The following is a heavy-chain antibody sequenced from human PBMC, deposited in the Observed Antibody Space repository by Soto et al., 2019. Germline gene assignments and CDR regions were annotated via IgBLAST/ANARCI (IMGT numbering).Heavy chain of an antibody. V-gene: IGHV1-18*04. Sequence: ASLKLSCKASGYSFTSYGISWVRQAPGQGLEWMGWISAYNGNTNYAQKLQGRVTMTTDTSTSTAYMELRSLRSDDTAVYYCARGTIFGVVIMDDAFDIWGQGTMVTV. J-gene: IGHJ3*02. D-gene: IGHD3-3*01. CDR2: ISAYNGNT. CDR3: ARGTIFGVVIMDDAFDI. CDR1: GYSFTSYG.